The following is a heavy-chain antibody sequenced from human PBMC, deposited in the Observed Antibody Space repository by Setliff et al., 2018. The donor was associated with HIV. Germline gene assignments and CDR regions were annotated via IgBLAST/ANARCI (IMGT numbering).Heavy chain of an antibody. Sequence: SETLSLTCDLYGDSFSGFYWSWIRQPPGKGLEWVGHIDHNGVTAYSPSLKSRVTISVDMSKRQFSLKITSLTAADTAVYYCAREGPFHQTTHTSNFFVDYWGQGALVTVSS. D-gene: IGHD2-2*01. V-gene: IGHV4-34*01. CDR3: AREGPFHQTTHTSNFFVDY. J-gene: IGHJ4*01. CDR2: IDHNGVT. CDR1: GDSFSGFY.